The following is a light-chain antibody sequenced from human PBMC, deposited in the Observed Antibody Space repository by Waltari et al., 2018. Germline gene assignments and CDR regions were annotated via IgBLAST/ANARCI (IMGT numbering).Light chain of an antibody. J-gene: IGLJ3*02. CDR2: ETT. Sequence: QSALTQPASVSGSPGQSITLSCTGTSSDVGHYNLVSWYQQHPGQAPKLIIYETTKRPSGVSNRFSGSKSGNTASLAVSGLQTEDEAEYYCCSYGGYNTPWVFGGGTKLTVL. V-gene: IGLV2-23*01. CDR1: SSDVGHYNL. CDR3: CSYGGYNTPWV.